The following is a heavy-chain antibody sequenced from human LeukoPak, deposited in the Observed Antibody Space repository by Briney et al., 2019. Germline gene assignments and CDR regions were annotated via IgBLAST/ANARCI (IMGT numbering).Heavy chain of an antibody. Sequence: PGGSLRLSCAASGSTFSTSAMTWVRQAPGKGLEWVSGISGSGGSTYYADSVKGRFTISRDNSKNTLYLQMKSLRAEDTAVYYCAKSEDYDTRGDYWGQGTLVTVSS. V-gene: IGHV3-23*01. J-gene: IGHJ4*02. CDR2: ISGSGGST. CDR3: AKSEDYDTRGDY. CDR1: GSTFSTSA. D-gene: IGHD3-22*01.